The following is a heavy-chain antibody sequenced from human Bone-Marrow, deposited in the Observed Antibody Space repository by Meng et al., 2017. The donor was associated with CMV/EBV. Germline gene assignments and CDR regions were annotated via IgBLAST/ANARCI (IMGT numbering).Heavy chain of an antibody. D-gene: IGHD6-13*01. Sequence: GESLKISCAASGFTFNLYTMVWVRQAPGKGLEWVSMITGASSYSYHADSVKGRLTISRDNTKNTLYLQMNSLRAEDTAVYYCARAGLAAAGTTAYFYYYGLDVWGQGTTVTVSS. CDR2: ITGASSYS. CDR1: GFTFNLYT. J-gene: IGHJ6*02. CDR3: ARAGLAAAGTTAYFYYYGLDV. V-gene: IGHV3-21*01.